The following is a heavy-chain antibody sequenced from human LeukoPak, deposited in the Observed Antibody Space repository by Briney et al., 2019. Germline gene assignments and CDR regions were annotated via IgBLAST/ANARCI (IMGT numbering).Heavy chain of an antibody. CDR2: ISGSGDGT. CDR1: GFTFNTYA. D-gene: IGHD2-15*01. Sequence: GGSLRLSCAASGFTFNTYAMNWVRQAPGKGLEWVSGISGSGDGTYYADSVKGRFTTSRDNSKNTLYLQMNSLRADDTALYYCASGGCRGGSCQSPFDYWGQGTLVTVSS. V-gene: IGHV3-23*01. CDR3: ASGGCRGGSCQSPFDY. J-gene: IGHJ4*02.